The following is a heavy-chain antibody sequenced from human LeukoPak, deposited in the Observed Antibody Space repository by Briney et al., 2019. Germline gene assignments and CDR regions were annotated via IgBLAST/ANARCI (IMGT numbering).Heavy chain of an antibody. V-gene: IGHV1-2*02. CDR3: ARDPADLLSIAAAWFAPEYYFDY. D-gene: IGHD6-13*01. CDR1: GYTFTGYY. J-gene: IGHJ4*02. Sequence: GASVKVSCKASGYTFTGYYMHWVRQAPGQGLEWMGWINPNSGGTNYAQKFQGRVTMTRDTSISTAYMELSRLRSDGTAVYYCARDPADLLSIAAAWFAPEYYFDYWGQGTLVTVSS. CDR2: INPNSGGT.